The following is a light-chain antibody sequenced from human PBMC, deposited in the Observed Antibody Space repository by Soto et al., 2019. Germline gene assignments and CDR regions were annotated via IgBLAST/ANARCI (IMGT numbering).Light chain of an antibody. Sequence: QSVLAQPTSVSGSPGQSIAISCTGTSSDVGGYNYVSWHQQHPGKAPKVLISVVSNRPSGVPDRFSGSKSGASASLAITGLQAEDEADYYCQSYDSRLSGSVFGTGTKVTVL. CDR3: QSYDSRLSGSV. CDR2: VVS. V-gene: IGLV2-14*01. J-gene: IGLJ1*01. CDR1: SSDVGGYNY.